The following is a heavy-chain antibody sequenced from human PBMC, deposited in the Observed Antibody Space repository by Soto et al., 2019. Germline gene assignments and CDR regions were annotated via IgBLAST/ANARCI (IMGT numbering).Heavy chain of an antibody. Sequence: SETLSLTCTVSGVSIINYYWAWIRQSPGGGLESIGYVSNTATTTYNPSLKSRVTISVDTSKNQFSLKLSSVTAADTAVYYCARVWGGAFDIWGQGTMVTVSS. D-gene: IGHD3-10*01. J-gene: IGHJ3*02. CDR3: ARVWGGAFDI. CDR2: VSNTATT. CDR1: GVSIINYY. V-gene: IGHV4-59*01.